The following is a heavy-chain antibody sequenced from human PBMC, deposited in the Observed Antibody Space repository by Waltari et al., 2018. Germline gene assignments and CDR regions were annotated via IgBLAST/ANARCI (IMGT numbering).Heavy chain of an antibody. CDR1: GFTFSSYD. D-gene: IGHD1-26*01. J-gene: IGHJ6*02. V-gene: IGHV3-13*01. Sequence: EVQLLESGGGLVQPGGSLRLSCAASGFTFSSYDMHWVRHATGKGLEWVSAIGTAGDTYYPGSVKGRFTISRENAKNSLYLQMNSLRAGDTAVYYCARALPSGSYSYGMDVWGQGTTVTVSS. CDR2: IGTAGDT. CDR3: ARALPSGSYSYGMDV.